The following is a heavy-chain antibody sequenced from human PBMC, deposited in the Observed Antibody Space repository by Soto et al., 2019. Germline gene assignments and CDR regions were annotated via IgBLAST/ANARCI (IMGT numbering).Heavy chain of an antibody. D-gene: IGHD2-2*02. CDR3: ARGEDCISTSCYSDYYYYGMDV. V-gene: IGHV1-69*12. J-gene: IGHJ6*02. Sequence: QVQLVQSGAEVKKPGSSVKVSCKASGGTFSSYAISWVRQAPGQGLEWMGGIIPIFGTANYAQKFQGRVTITADESTSTAYMELSSLRSEDTAVYYCARGEDCISTSCYSDYYYYGMDVWGQGTTVTVSS. CDR1: GGTFSSYA. CDR2: IIPIFGTA.